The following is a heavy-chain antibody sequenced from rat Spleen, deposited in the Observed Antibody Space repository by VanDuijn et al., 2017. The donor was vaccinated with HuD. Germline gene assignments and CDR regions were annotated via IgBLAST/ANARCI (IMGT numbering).Heavy chain of an antibody. Sequence: EVQLQESGPGLVKPSQSLSLTCSVTGYSITSTYRWNWIRKFPGNKLEWIGHISRSGTTSYNPSLKSRISITRDTSKSQLFLQLNSVTTEDTATYYCARYGTYYYLMDAWGQGASVTVSS. CDR1: GYSITSTY. CDR2: ISRSGTT. D-gene: IGHD1-5*01. J-gene: IGHJ4*01. CDR3: ARYGTYYYLMDA. V-gene: IGHV3-1*01.